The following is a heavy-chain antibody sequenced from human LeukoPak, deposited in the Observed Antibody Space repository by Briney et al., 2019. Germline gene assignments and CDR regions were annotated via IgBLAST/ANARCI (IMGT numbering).Heavy chain of an antibody. V-gene: IGHV3-7*01. CDR2: IKQDGREK. CDR3: ARDWHEYSSSSGYYYYYMDV. Sequence: PGGSLRLSCAASGFTFSSYWMSWVRQAPGKELEWVANIKQDGREKYYVDSVKGRFTISRDNAKNSLYLQMNSLRAEDTAVYYCARDWHEYSSSSGYYYYYMDVWGKGTTVTVSS. J-gene: IGHJ6*03. D-gene: IGHD6-6*01. CDR1: GFTFSSYW.